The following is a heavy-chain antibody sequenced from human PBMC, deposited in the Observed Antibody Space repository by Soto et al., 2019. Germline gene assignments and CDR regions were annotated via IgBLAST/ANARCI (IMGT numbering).Heavy chain of an antibody. CDR3: PRLTPHPRPAFDY. V-gene: IGHV3-49*04. CDR1: GFSFGEYA. J-gene: IGHJ4*02. D-gene: IGHD2-2*01. Sequence: EAQLVESGGGLVKPGRSLRLSCTTSGFSFGEYAMSWVRQAPGKGLEWVGFIRSKRYGGTAEYAASVKGRLSISRDDSKSIAYLEMNSLTTEDSAVYYCPRLTPHPRPAFDYWGQGTLVTVSS. CDR2: IRSKRYGGTA.